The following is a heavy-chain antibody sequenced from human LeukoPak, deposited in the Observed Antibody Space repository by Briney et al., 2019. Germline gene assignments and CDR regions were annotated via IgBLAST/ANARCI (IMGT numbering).Heavy chain of an antibody. CDR3: ARGMDSSGWYGLDY. J-gene: IGHJ4*02. CDR1: GFTFSSYA. Sequence: PGGSLRLSCAASGFTFSSYAMHWVRQAPGKGLEWVAVISYDGSNKYCADSVKGRFTISRDNSKNTLYLQMNSLRAEDTAVYYCARGMDSSGWYGLDYWGQGTLVTVSS. CDR2: ISYDGSNK. D-gene: IGHD6-19*01. V-gene: IGHV3-30-3*01.